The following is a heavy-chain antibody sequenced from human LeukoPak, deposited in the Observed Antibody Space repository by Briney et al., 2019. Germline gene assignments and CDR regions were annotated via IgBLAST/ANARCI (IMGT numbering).Heavy chain of an antibody. Sequence: SQTLSLTCTVSGGSISSGSYYWSWIRQPAGKGLEWIGRIYTSGSTNYNPSLKSRVTISVDTSKNQFSLKPSSVTAADTAVYYCARVGTAMVTGHYFDYWGQGTLVTVSS. CDR1: GGSISSGSYY. J-gene: IGHJ4*02. V-gene: IGHV4-61*02. CDR3: ARVGTAMVTGHYFDY. D-gene: IGHD5-18*01. CDR2: IYTSGST.